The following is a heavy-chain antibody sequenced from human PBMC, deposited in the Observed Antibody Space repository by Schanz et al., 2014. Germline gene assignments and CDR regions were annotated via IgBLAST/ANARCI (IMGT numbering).Heavy chain of an antibody. V-gene: IGHV1-18*01. D-gene: IGHD3-10*01. CDR2: ISVYHDHT. CDR1: GYTFNNHG. Sequence: QVQLVQSGGEVKKPGASATVSCKASGYTFNNHGISWVRQAPGQGLEWMGWISVYHDHTNYAEKVHGRVTMTTDTSASTAYMELRSLISDDTAVYYCVRDAGWAFGDYHGMDVWGHGTSVNVSS. J-gene: IGHJ6*02. CDR3: VRDAGWAFGDYHGMDV.